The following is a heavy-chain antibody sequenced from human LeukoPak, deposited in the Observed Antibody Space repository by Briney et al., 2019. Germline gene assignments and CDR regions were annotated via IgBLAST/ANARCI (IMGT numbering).Heavy chain of an antibody. CDR2: IIPIFGTA. Sequence: SVKVSCKASGGTFTSYAISWVRQAPGQGLEWMGGIIPIFGTANYAQKFQGRVTITADESTSTAYMELSSLRSEDTAVYYCARLSREARHWGDAFDIWGQGTMVTVSS. D-gene: IGHD3-16*01. CDR3: ARLSREARHWGDAFDI. J-gene: IGHJ3*02. CDR1: GGTFTSYA. V-gene: IGHV1-69*13.